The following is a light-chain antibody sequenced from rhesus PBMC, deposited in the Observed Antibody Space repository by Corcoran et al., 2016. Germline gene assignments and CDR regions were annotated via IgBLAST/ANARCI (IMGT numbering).Light chain of an antibody. J-gene: IGKJ4*01. CDR2: KAS. CDR3: QHGYVTPLT. Sequence: DIQMTQSPSSLSASVGDRVTITCRASENVNNYLNWYQQKPGKAPKLLIYKASTLQGGVPSRFSGSGSGTDYTFTIRSLQPEDVATYYCQHGYVTPLTFGGGTKVEIK. V-gene: IGKV1-74*01. CDR1: ENVNNY.